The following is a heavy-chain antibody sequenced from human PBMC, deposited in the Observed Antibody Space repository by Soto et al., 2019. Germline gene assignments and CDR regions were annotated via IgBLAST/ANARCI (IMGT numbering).Heavy chain of an antibody. Sequence: GGSLRLSCAASGFTFDDYAMNWVRQAPGKGLEWVSGISWNSGSRGYADSVKGRFTISRDNAKNSLYLQMNSLRAEDTALYYCAKGATVTTGIYGMDVWGQGTTVPVSS. CDR1: GFTFDDYA. CDR3: AKGATVTTGIYGMDV. J-gene: IGHJ6*02. CDR2: ISWNSGSR. V-gene: IGHV3-9*01. D-gene: IGHD4-17*01.